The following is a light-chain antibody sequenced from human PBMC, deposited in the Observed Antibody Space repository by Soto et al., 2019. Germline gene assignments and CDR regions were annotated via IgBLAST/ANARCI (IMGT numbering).Light chain of an antibody. V-gene: IGKV1-39*01. CDR3: QQSYS. CDR1: QSISSY. J-gene: IGKJ3*01. Sequence: DIQMTQCPSSLSAFVGDRVTITCRASQSISSYLNWYQQKPGKAPKLLIYAASSLQSGVPSRFSGSGSGTDFTLTISSLQPEDFATYYCQQSYSFGPGTKVDIK. CDR2: AAS.